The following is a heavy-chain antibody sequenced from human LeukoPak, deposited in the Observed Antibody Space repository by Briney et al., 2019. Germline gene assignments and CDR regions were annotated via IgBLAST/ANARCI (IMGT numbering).Heavy chain of an antibody. CDR2: INHSGST. D-gene: IGHD4-23*01. Sequence: PSQTLSLTCAVSGGSISSGGYSWSWIRQPPGKGLEWIGEINHSGSTNYNPSLKSRVTISVDTSKNQFSLKLSSVTAADTAVYYCSRSLYGGNYDWYFDLWGRGTLVTVSS. CDR3: SRSLYGGNYDWYFDL. CDR1: GGSISSGGYS. J-gene: IGHJ2*01. V-gene: IGHV4-30-2*01.